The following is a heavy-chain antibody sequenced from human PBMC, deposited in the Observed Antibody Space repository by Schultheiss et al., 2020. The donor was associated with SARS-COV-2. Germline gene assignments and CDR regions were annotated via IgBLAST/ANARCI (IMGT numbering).Heavy chain of an antibody. CDR2: ISSSSSTI. CDR1: GFTFSSYS. Sequence: GGSLRLSCAASGFTFSSYSMNWVRQAPGKGLEWVSYISSSSSTIYYADSVKGRFTISRDNAKNSLYLQMNSLRAEDTAVYYCARAPRWLHLDYWGQGTLVTVSS. CDR3: ARAPRWLHLDY. D-gene: IGHD5-24*01. J-gene: IGHJ4*02. V-gene: IGHV3-48*01.